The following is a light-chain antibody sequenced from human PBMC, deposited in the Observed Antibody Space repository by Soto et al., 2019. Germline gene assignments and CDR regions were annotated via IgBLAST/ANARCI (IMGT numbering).Light chain of an antibody. CDR2: RDH. Sequence: QSVLTQPPSASGAPGQRVTISCSGTSSNIGSNIVNWYRQLPGTAPKLLIYRDHQRPSGVPDRFSGSKSGTSASLAISGLQSEDESDYYCAAWDDSLNGLVFGGGTKVTVL. CDR3: AAWDDSLNGLV. CDR1: SSNIGSNI. J-gene: IGLJ3*02. V-gene: IGLV1-44*01.